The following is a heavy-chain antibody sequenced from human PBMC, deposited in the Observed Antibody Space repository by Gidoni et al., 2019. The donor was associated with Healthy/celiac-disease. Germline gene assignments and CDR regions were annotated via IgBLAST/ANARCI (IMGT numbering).Heavy chain of an antibody. CDR1: RFTFSNYA. J-gene: IGHJ3*02. D-gene: IGHD1-7*01. CDR3: AKVGNYNAFDI. V-gene: IGHV3-23*04. CDR2: ISGSGGST. Sequence: EVQLVESGGGLVQPGGSLRLSCAASRFTFSNYAMTWVRQAPGKGLEWVSTISGSGGSTYYADSVKGRFTISRDNSKNTLYLQMSSLRAEDTALYYCAKVGNYNAFDIWGQGTMVTVSS.